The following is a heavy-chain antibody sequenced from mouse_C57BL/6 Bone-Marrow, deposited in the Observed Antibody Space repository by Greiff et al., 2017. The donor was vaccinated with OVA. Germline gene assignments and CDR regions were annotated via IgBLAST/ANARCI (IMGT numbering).Heavy chain of an antibody. D-gene: IGHD2-1*01. CDR3: ARAPLYGNYYAMDY. Sequence: VQLQQSGPSLVRPSQTLSLTCTVTGFSINSDCYWIWIRQFPGNKLEYIGYTFYSGITYYNPSLESRTYITRDTSKNQFSLKLSAVTTEDTATYYCARAPLYGNYYAMDYWGQGTSVTVSS. J-gene: IGHJ4*01. V-gene: IGHV3-3*01. CDR1: GFSINSDCY. CDR2: TFYSGIT.